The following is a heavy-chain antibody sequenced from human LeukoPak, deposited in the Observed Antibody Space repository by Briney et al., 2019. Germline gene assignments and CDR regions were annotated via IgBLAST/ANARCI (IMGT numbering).Heavy chain of an antibody. Sequence: PSETLSLTCTVAVGSISTSDDYWGWPRHPPGEGLEWIGSVHYSGSTYYNPSLKSRVTISLDTYKNQFPLTLTSVAAPDTSVYYCATVAALLARHSFDHWGQGTLVTVSS. CDR1: VGSISTSDDY. CDR2: VHYSGST. D-gene: IGHD6-13*01. V-gene: IGHV4-39*01. CDR3: ATVAALLARHSFDH. J-gene: IGHJ4*02.